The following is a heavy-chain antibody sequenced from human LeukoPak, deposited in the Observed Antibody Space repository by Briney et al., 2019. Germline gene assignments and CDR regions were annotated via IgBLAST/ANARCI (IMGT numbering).Heavy chain of an antibody. CDR1: GGSISSGGYY. Sequence: PSETLSLTCTVSGGSISSGGYYWSWLRQPPAKGLEWIGYIYYSGSTYYNPSLKSRVTISVDTSKNQFSLKLSSVTAADTAVYYCARALPTYYYDSSGYFDYWGQGTLVTVSS. J-gene: IGHJ4*02. D-gene: IGHD3-22*01. CDR2: IYYSGST. V-gene: IGHV4-31*03. CDR3: ARALPTYYYDSSGYFDY.